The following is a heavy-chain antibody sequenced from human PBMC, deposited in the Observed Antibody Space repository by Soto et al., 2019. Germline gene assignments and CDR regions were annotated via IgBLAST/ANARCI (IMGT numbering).Heavy chain of an antibody. CDR1: GGSVSSGDYY. CDR2: IRYSGNT. V-gene: IGHV4-31*03. CDR3: ARAFCSGNTCYSFDY. J-gene: IGHJ4*02. D-gene: IGHD2-15*01. Sequence: TLSLTCTVSGGSVSSGDYYWSWIRQDPGKGLEWIGYIRYSGNTYYKPSLNIRVTISVYTSNNQFSLNLSSVTAADTAVYYCARAFCSGNTCYSFDYWGQGTLVTVSS.